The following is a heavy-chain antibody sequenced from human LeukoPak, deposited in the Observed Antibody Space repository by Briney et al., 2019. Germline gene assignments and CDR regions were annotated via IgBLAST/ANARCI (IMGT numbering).Heavy chain of an antibody. J-gene: IGHJ4*02. D-gene: IGHD5-12*01. Sequence: PGGSLRLSCAGSGFTFTTYALHWVRQAPGKGLDWVAVISNGGSNRYYADSVKGRFTISRDNSKNTLFPQMNSLRPEDTAVYYCSRGYGGEYFFDYWGQGAPVTVSS. CDR2: ISNGGSNR. CDR1: GFTFTTYA. CDR3: SRGYGGEYFFDY. V-gene: IGHV3-30-3*01.